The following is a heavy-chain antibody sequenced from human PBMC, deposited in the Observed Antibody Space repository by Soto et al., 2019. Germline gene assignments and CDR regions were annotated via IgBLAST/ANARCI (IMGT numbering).Heavy chain of an antibody. J-gene: IGHJ4*02. V-gene: IGHV3-23*01. CDR3: ARAYVGNYWGTNFDS. CDR1: GFTFDTFP. Sequence: GGSPRLSCAASGFTFDTFPMTWVRQAPGKGLEWVSAISGSGGRTYYADSVKGRFTISRDNSKNTLSLLMSSLRADDTALYYCARAYVGNYWGTNFDSWGQGTLVTVSS. D-gene: IGHD3-16*01. CDR2: ISGSGGRT.